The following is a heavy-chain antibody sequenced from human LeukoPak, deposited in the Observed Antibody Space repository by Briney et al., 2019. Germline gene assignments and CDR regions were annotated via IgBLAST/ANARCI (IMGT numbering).Heavy chain of an antibody. CDR3: ARSSSGYKTNWFDP. Sequence: SETLSLTCTVSGGSISSYYWSWIRQPPGKGLEWIGYIYYSGSTNYNPSLKSRVTISVDTSKNQFSLKLSSVTAADTAVYYCARSSSGYKTNWFDPWGQGTLVTVSS. D-gene: IGHD3-22*01. CDR2: IYYSGST. CDR1: GGSISSYY. V-gene: IGHV4-59*12. J-gene: IGHJ5*02.